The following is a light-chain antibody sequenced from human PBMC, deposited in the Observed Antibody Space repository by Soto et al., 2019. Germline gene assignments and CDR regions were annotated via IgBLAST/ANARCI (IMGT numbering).Light chain of an antibody. CDR2: GAS. V-gene: IGKV3-20*01. J-gene: IGKJ5*01. CDR1: QTVSSNY. CDR3: QQYTGPPTT. Sequence: EIILTQSPDTLSLSPGECATLSCRASQTVSSNYLAWCQQRPGQAPRLLIYGASTRAAGIPDRFSGSGSGTDFTLTITRLEPEESAVYFCQQYTGPPTTFGQGTRLEIK.